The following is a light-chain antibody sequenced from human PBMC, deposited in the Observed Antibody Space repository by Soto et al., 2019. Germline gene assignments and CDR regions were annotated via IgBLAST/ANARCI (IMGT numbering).Light chain of an antibody. J-gene: IGKJ1*01. CDR1: QSISISY. CDR2: AAS. V-gene: IGKV3-20*01. CDR3: KQYGSSTKT. Sequence: TALTQSPGNLVLPPWDRANRSCSASQSISISYLAWYQQKIGQAPRLLIYAASSRAAGIKDRFSGSGSGTDFTLNISSMEAEDFAVYYCKQYGSSTKTFGQGTKVDIK.